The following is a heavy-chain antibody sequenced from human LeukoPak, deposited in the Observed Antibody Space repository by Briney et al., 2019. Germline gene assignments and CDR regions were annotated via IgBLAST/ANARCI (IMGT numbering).Heavy chain of an antibody. CDR1: GFTFDDYG. D-gene: IGHD3-22*01. J-gene: IGHJ4*02. CDR3: ARGSAYDSSGYYRPPYYFDY. CDR2: INWNGGST. Sequence: GGSLRLSCAASGFTFDDYGMSWVRQAPGKGLEWVSGINWNGGSTGYADSVKGRFTISRDNAKNSLYLQMNSLRAEDTALYYCARGSAYDSSGYYRPPYYFDYWGQGTLVTVSS. V-gene: IGHV3-20*04.